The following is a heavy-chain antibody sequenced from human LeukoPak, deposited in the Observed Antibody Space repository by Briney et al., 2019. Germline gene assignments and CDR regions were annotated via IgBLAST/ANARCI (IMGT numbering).Heavy chain of an antibody. CDR3: AREKIAVDDAFDI. J-gene: IGHJ3*02. Sequence: GASVKVSCKASGYTFTGYYMHWVRQAPGQGLEWMGWINPNSGGTNYAQKFQGWVTMTRDTSISTAYMELSRLRSDDTAVYYCAREKIAVDDAFDIWGQGTMVTVSS. V-gene: IGHV1-2*04. D-gene: IGHD6-19*01. CDR2: INPNSGGT. CDR1: GYTFTGYY.